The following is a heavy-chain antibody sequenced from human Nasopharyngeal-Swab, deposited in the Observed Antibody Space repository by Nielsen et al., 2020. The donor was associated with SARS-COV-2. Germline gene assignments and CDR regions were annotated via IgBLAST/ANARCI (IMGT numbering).Heavy chain of an antibody. V-gene: IGHV3-48*02. Sequence: LSLTCAVSGFTFSSYSMNWVRQAPGKGLEWVSYISSSTSTIYYADSVKGRFTISRDNAKNSLYLQMNSLRDEDTAVYYCAREEQYQLLRLYYYYYYGMDVWGQGTTVTVSS. CDR1: GFTFSSYS. CDR2: ISSSTSTI. CDR3: AREEQYQLLRLYYYYYYGMDV. J-gene: IGHJ6*02. D-gene: IGHD2-2*01.